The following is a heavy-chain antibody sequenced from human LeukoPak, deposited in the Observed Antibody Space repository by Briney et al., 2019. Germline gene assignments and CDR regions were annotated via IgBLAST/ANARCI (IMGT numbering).Heavy chain of an antibody. CDR1: GGTFSSYA. CDR2: IIPIFGTA. Sequence: SVKVSCKASGGTFSSYAISWVRQAPGQGLEWMGGIIPIFGTANYAQKFQGRVTITADESTSTAYMELSSLRSEDTAVYYCARGGYSESFYNPRSYGMDVWGQGTTVIVSS. V-gene: IGHV1-69*13. D-gene: IGHD3-10*01. J-gene: IGHJ6*02. CDR3: ARGGYSESFYNPRSYGMDV.